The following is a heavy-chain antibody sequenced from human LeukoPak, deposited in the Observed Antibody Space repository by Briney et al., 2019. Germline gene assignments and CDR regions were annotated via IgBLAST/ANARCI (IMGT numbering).Heavy chain of an antibody. CDR3: ARTYQYDSSGPYYFDS. D-gene: IGHD3-22*01. V-gene: IGHV3-48*04. J-gene: IGHJ4*02. CDR1: GFTFSSYS. CDR2: ITSSSSTI. Sequence: GGSLRLSCAASGFTFSSYSMNWVRQAPGKGLEWVSYITSSSSTIYYADSVKGRFTISRDNAKNSLYLQMNSLRAEDTAMYYCARTYQYDSSGPYYFDSWGQGTLVTVSS.